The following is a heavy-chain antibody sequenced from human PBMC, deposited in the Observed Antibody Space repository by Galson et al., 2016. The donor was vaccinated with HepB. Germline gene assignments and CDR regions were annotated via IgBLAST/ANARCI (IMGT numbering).Heavy chain of an antibody. J-gene: IGHJ4*02. CDR2: INGRGDDT. CDR3: VRRPGPLDY. D-gene: IGHD3-10*01. Sequence: SLRLSCAASGFSFSTYAMSWVRQAPGKGLEWVAGINGRGDDTNYADSVKGRFTIPRDNSKNTLFLQMNYLRGDDTALYYCVRRPGPLDYWGQGTLVTVSS. V-gene: IGHV3-23*01. CDR1: GFSFSTYA.